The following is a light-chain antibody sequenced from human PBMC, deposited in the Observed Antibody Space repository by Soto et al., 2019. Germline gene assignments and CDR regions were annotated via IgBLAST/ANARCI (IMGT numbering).Light chain of an antibody. V-gene: IGKV1-39*01. CDR2: DAS. CDR3: QQSYSTPPWT. CDR1: QSIRSY. J-gene: IGKJ1*01. Sequence: DIQLTQSPSSLSASVGDKVTITCRASQSIRSYLKWVQQKPGKAPKLLIYDASSLQTGVPSRFSGSGSGTDFSLTISSLQPEDFATYYCQQSYSTPPWTFGQGTKVEIK.